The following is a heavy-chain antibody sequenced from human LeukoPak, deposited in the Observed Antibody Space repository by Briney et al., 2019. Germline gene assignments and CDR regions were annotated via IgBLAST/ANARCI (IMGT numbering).Heavy chain of an antibody. J-gene: IGHJ6*02. CDR2: MNPNSGNT. CDR3: ARGEYSYGYASYYYGMDV. D-gene: IGHD5-18*01. Sequence: ASVKVSCKASGYTFTSYDINWVRQATGQGLEWMGWMNPNSGNTGYAQKFQGRVTMTRNTSMSTAYMELSSLRSEDTAVYYCARGEYSYGYASYYYGMDVWGQGTTVTVSS. CDR1: GYTFTSYD. V-gene: IGHV1-8*01.